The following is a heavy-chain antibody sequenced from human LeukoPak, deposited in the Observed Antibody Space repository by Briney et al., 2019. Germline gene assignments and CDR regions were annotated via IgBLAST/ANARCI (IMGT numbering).Heavy chain of an antibody. CDR2: IWYDGSNK. CDR1: GFTFSSYG. CDR3: ARDGDTATYGMDV. D-gene: IGHD5-18*01. J-gene: IGHJ6*04. V-gene: IGHV3-33*01. Sequence: GGSLRLSCAASGFTFSSYGMHWVRQAPGKGLEWVAVIWYDGSNKYYADSVKGRSTISRDNSKNTLYLQMNSLRAEDTAVYYCARDGDTATYGMDVWGKGTTVTVSS.